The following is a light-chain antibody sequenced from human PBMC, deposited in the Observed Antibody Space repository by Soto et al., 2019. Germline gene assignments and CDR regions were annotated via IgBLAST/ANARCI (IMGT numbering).Light chain of an antibody. CDR2: AAS. Sequence: ERVMTQSPATLSVSPGERATRSCRASQSISRNLAWYQQKPGQAPRLLIYAASTRATGLPARFSGSGSGTDFTLTISRLEPEDFAVYYCQQYGSSPLTFGGGTKVDIK. J-gene: IGKJ4*01. CDR1: QSISRN. V-gene: IGKV3-15*01. CDR3: QQYGSSPLT.